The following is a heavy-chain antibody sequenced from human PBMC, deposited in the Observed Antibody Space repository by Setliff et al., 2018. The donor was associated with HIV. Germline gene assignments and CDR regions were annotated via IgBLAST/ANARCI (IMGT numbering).Heavy chain of an antibody. CDR1: GFTFGDYA. J-gene: IGHJ4*01. Sequence: PGGSLRLSCTASGFTFGDYAMSWVRPAPGKGLEWVGFIRSKAYGGTTEYAASVKGRFTISRDDSKSITYLQMNSRKTEDTAVYYCTGESKRGYSSNWYYFDYWGHGTLVTVSS. D-gene: IGHD6-13*01. CDR3: TGESKRGYSSNWYYFDY. V-gene: IGHV3-49*04. CDR2: IRSKAYGGTT.